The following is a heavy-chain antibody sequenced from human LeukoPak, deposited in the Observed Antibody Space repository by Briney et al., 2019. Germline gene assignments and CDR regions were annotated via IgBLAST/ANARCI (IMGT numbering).Heavy chain of an antibody. CDR2: INPSGGST. J-gene: IGHJ4*02. CDR1: GYTFTSYY. V-gene: IGHV1-46*01. Sequence: ASVKVSCKASGYTFTSYYMHWVRLAPGQGLEWMGIINPSGGSTSYAQKFQGRVTMTRDTSTSTVYMELSSLRSEDTAVYYCARDLGGGDTDYWGQGTLVTVSS. D-gene: IGHD2-21*02. CDR3: ARDLGGGDTDY.